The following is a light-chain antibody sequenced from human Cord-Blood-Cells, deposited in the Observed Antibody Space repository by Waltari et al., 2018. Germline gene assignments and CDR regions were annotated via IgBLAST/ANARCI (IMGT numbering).Light chain of an antibody. CDR2: DAS. V-gene: IGKV3-11*01. CDR1: QSVSSY. Sequence: IGLKQSPATLSWSPGERPTLPCRASQSVSSYLAWYQQKPGQAPRLLIYDASNRATGIPARFSGSGSGTDFTLTISSLEPEDFAVYYCQQRSNWPPMYTFGQGTKLEIK. J-gene: IGKJ2*01. CDR3: QQRSNWPPMYT.